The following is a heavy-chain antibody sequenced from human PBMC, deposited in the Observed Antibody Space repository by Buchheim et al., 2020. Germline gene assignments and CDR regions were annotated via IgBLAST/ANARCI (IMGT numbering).Heavy chain of an antibody. CDR2: LYYSGST. J-gene: IGHJ4*02. CDR1: GGSISSGGYY. V-gene: IGHV4-31*03. Sequence: QVQLQESGPGLVKPSQTLSLTCTVSGGSISSGGYYWSWIRPHPGQGLEWNGYLYYSGSTYYNPSLKSRITISVDTTKYQFSRKLSSVTAADTAVYYCASLRFLEWLSGYYSGERTL. CDR3: ASLRFLEWLSGYY. D-gene: IGHD3-3*01.